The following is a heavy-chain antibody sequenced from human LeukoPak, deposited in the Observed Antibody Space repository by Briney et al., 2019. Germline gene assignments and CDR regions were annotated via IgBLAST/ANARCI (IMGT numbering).Heavy chain of an antibody. Sequence: ASVKVSCKASGYTFTSYGISWVRQAPGQGLEWMGWISTYNGNTNYAQKVQGGVTMTTDTSTSTAYMELRSLRSDDTAVYYCARRSSSWDHFDYWGQGTLVTVSS. CDR1: GYTFTSYG. CDR3: ARRSSSWDHFDY. V-gene: IGHV1-18*01. CDR2: ISTYNGNT. J-gene: IGHJ4*02. D-gene: IGHD6-13*01.